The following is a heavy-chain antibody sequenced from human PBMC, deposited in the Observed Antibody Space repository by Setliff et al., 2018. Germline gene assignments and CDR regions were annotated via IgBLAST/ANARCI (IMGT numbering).Heavy chain of an antibody. CDR2: IYPSGGT. V-gene: IGHV4-61*02. J-gene: IGHJ5*02. CDR1: GGSISSGHYY. CDR3: ARDQFRNSGGLYS. D-gene: IGHD1-7*01. Sequence: PSETLSLTCTVSGGSISSGHYYWNWIRQPAGKGLEWIGRIYPSGGTNYNPSLKSRVTISVDTSKNTLYLQMSSLRADDTAMYYCARDQFRNSGGLYSWGQGTLVTVSS.